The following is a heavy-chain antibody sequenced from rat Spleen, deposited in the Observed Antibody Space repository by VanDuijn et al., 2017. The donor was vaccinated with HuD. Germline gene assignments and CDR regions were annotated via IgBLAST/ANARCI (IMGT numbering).Heavy chain of an antibody. Sequence: EVQLVEAGGGLVQPGRSLKVSCVASGFTFSNFAMAWVRQAPKKGLEWVASISYEGSGTYYGDSVKGRFTISRDNAKSTLYLQMNSLTSEDTATYYCARPDNNYYVMDAWGQGTSVTVSS. CDR3: ARPDNNYYVMDA. V-gene: IGHV5-22*01. J-gene: IGHJ4*01. CDR2: ISYEGSGT. D-gene: IGHD1-5*01. CDR1: GFTFSNFA.